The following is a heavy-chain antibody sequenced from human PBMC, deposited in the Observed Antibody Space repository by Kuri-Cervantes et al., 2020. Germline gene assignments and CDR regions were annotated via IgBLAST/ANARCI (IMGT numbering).Heavy chain of an antibody. V-gene: IGHV3-15*01. CDR1: GFSLSNAW. D-gene: IGHD3-10*01. J-gene: IGHJ4*02. CDR3: TYGSGSYYNVDY. Sequence: LSLTCAASGFSLSNAWMSWVRQAPGKGLEWVGRIKSKTDGGTTDYAAPVKGRFTISRDDSKNTLYLQMNSLKTEDTAVYYCTYGSGSYYNVDYWGQGTLVTVSS. CDR2: IKSKTDGGTT.